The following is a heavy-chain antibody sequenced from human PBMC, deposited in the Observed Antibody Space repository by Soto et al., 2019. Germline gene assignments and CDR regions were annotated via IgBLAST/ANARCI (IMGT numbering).Heavy chain of an antibody. Sequence: GGSLRLSCLASRFTFSSYAMHWVRQAPGKGLEYVSSISSNGDSTYYADSVKGRFTISRDNSKNTMYLQMSSLRAEDTAVYYCARDRYYYDGSGDLFDYWGQGTLVTVSS. CDR2: ISSNGDST. D-gene: IGHD3-22*01. CDR3: ARDRYYYDGSGDLFDY. J-gene: IGHJ4*02. CDR1: RFTFSSYA. V-gene: IGHV3-64D*06.